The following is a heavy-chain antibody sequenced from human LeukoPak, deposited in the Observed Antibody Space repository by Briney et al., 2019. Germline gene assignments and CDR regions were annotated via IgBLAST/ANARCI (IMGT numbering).Heavy chain of an antibody. J-gene: IGHJ3*02. CDR2: ISSSSSYI. CDR1: GFTFSSYS. D-gene: IGHD3-16*02. Sequence: GGSLRLSCAASGFTFSSYSMNWVRQAPGKGLEWVSSISSSSSYIYYADSVKGRFTISRDNAKNSLYLQMNSLRAEDTAVYYCARDFEVSGVITLGGVIVNDAFDIWGQGTMVTVSS. CDR3: ARDFEVSGVITLGGVIVNDAFDI. V-gene: IGHV3-21*01.